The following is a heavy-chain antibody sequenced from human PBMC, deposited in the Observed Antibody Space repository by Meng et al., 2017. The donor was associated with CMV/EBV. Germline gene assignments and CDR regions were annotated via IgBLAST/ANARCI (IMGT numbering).Heavy chain of an antibody. D-gene: IGHD2-2*01. CDR1: GGTFSSYA. V-gene: IGHV1-69*05. Sequence: SVKVSCKASGGTFSSYAISWVRQAPGQGLEWMGGIIPIFGTANYAQKFQGRVTITTDESTSTAYMELSSLGSEDTAVYYCARDLVYYCSSTSCYFDLYYGMDVWGQGTTVTVSS. J-gene: IGHJ6*02. CDR2: IIPIFGTA. CDR3: ARDLVYYCSSTSCYFDLYYGMDV.